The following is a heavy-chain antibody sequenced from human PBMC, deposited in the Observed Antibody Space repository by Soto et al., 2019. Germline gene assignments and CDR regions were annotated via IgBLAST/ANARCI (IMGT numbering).Heavy chain of an antibody. Sequence: PAETLSLTCVVSDGSISSYDWWTWVRQPPGKGLEWIGKMYHSGGADYSPSLKSRVTISADSSKNHFSLRLTGVTAEDTAVYYCATGNVASMLAYWGQGTQVTVSS. V-gene: IGHV4-4*02. CDR3: ATGNVASMLAY. CDR1: DGSISSYDW. D-gene: IGHD3-16*01. J-gene: IGHJ4*02. CDR2: MYHSGGA.